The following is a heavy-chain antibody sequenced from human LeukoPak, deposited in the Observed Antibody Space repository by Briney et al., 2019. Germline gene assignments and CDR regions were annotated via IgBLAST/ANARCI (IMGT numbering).Heavy chain of an antibody. Sequence: ASVKVSCKASGYTFISYGISWVRQAPGQGLEWMGWISAYNGNTNYAQKLQGRVTMTTDTSTSTAYMELRSLRSDDTALYYCAREKMYCSSTSCYYYYYMDVWGKGTTVTVSS. CDR1: GYTFISYG. V-gene: IGHV1-18*01. CDR2: ISAYNGNT. J-gene: IGHJ6*03. D-gene: IGHD2-2*01. CDR3: AREKMYCSSTSCYYYYYMDV.